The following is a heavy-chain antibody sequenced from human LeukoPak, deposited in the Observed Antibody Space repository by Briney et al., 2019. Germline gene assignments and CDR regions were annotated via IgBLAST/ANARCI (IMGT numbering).Heavy chain of an antibody. Sequence: SETLSLTCTVSGGFISSYYWTWIRQPPGKGLEWIGYFYSSETTNYNPSLKSRVTISTDTSKNQFSLRLISVTAADTAVYYCARAGDYYNGRWDYWGQGHLVTVPS. D-gene: IGHD3-10*01. CDR2: FYSSETT. CDR1: GGFISSYY. V-gene: IGHV4-59*08. CDR3: ARAGDYYNGRWDY. J-gene: IGHJ4*02.